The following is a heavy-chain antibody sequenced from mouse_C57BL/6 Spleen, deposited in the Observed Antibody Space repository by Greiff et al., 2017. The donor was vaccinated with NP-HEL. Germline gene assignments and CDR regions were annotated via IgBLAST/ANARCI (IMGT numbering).Heavy chain of an antibody. CDR2: IYPGDGDT. D-gene: IGHD1-1*01. CDR1: GYAFSSYW. V-gene: IGHV1-80*01. J-gene: IGHJ2*01. Sequence: VQVVESGAELVKPGASVKISCKASGYAFSSYWMNWVKQRPGKGLEWIGQIYPGDGDTNYNGKFKGKATLTADKSSSTAYMQLSSLTSEDSAVYFCARSSWDYFDYWGQGTTLTVSS. CDR3: ARSSWDYFDY.